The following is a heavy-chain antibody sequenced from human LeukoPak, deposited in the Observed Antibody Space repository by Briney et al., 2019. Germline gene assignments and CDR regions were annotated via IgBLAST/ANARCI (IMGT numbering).Heavy chain of an antibody. CDR3: ATREIIKDIYDPFDY. CDR2: INPDGSTT. D-gene: IGHD1-1*01. V-gene: IGHV3-74*01. J-gene: IGHJ4*02. CDR1: GFTFSSYG. Sequence: GGSLRLSCAASGFTFSSYGMSWVRQAPGKGLEWVSFINPDGSTTNYADSVKGRFTISRDNAKNALYLQMNSLRAEDTAVYYCATREIIKDIYDPFDYWGQGTLVTVSS.